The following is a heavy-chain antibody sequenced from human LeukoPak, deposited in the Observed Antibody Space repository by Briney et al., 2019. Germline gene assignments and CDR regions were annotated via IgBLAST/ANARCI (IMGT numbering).Heavy chain of an antibody. CDR3: AKVFGYYYDSRGDY. D-gene: IGHD3-22*01. CDR1: GFTFDDYS. CDR2: VRWHSGRI. J-gene: IGHJ4*02. Sequence: PGGSLSLSCAASGFTFDDYSTHCVRQAPGKGLEWVSVVRWHSGRIGYAHCVKGRFTMSRDNAKNSLYLQMNSLRAEDTALYYCAKVFGYYYDSRGDYWGQGTLVTVSS. V-gene: IGHV3-9*01.